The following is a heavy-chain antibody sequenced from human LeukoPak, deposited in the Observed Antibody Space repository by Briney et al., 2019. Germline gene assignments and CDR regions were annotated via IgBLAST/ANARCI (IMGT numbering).Heavy chain of an antibody. CDR1: GFTFSSYA. CDR2: ISGSGGST. V-gene: IGHV3-23*01. Sequence: GGSLRLSCAASGFTFSSYAMSWVRQAPGKGLEWASAISGSGGSTYYADSVKGRFTISRDNSKNTLYLQMNSLRAEDTAVYYCAKACPYGSGSYYETYYFDYWGQGTLVTVSS. CDR3: AKACPYGSGSYYETYYFDY. J-gene: IGHJ4*02. D-gene: IGHD3-10*01.